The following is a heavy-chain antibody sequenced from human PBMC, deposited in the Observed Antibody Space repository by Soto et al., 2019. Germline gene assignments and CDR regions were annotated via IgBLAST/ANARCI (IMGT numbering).Heavy chain of an antibody. CDR2: IYYSGST. CDR1: GVSISSYY. J-gene: IGHJ6*03. Sequence: SETLSLTCTVSGVSISSYYRSWIRQPPGKGLEWIGYIYYSGSTNYNPSLKSRVTISVDTTKNQFSLKLSSVTAADTAVYYCARTGDYGDFWNYYYVDVWGKGTTVTVSS. V-gene: IGHV4-59*01. D-gene: IGHD4-17*01. CDR3: ARTGDYGDFWNYYYVDV.